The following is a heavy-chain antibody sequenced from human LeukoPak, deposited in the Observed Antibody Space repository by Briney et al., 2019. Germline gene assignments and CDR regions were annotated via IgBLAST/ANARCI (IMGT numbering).Heavy chain of an antibody. J-gene: IGHJ4*02. CDR3: ARDRVRVGGVDY. V-gene: IGHV1-69*04. CDR2: IIPILGIA. Sequence: SVKVSCKASGGTFSSYAISWVRQAPGQGLEWMGRIIPILGIANYAQKFQGRVTITADKSTSTAYMELSSLRSEDTAVYYCARDRVRVGGVDYWGQGTLVTVSS. D-gene: IGHD3-3*01. CDR1: GGTFSSYA.